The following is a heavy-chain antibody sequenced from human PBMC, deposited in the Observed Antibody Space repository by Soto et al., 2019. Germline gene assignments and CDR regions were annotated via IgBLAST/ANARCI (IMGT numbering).Heavy chain of an antibody. CDR3: ARDEYYYASSGYYRFDQ. Sequence: EVQVLESGGGLVQPGGSLRLSCAASGFTLSNFAMSWVRQAPGKGLEWVEVISDRGGSTDYAASVKGRFTISRDNSNNTLYLQMNNLRAEDTAVYYCARDEYYYASSGYYRFDQWGQGTLVTVSA. CDR2: ISDRGGST. V-gene: IGHV3-23*01. D-gene: IGHD3-22*01. CDR1: GFTLSNFA. J-gene: IGHJ4*02.